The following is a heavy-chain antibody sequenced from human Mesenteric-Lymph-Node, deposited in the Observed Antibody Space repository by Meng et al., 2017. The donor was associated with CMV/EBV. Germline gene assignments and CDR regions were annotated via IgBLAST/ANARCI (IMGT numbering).Heavy chain of an antibody. V-gene: IGHV4-39*01. CDR3: AVTYYYDSSGH. D-gene: IGHD3-22*01. J-gene: IGHJ4*02. CDR1: GGSISSSSYY. CDR2: IYYSGST. Sequence: SETLSLTCTVSGGSISSSSYYWGWIRQPPGKGLEWIGSIYYSGSTYYNPSLKSRVTISVDTSKNQFSLKLSSVTAADTAVYYCAVTYYYDSSGHWGQGTLVTVSS.